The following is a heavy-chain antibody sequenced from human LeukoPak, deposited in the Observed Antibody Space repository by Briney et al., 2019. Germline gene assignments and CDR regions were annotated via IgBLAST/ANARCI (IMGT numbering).Heavy chain of an antibody. V-gene: IGHV1-69*04. CDR3: ARANGDYDWFDP. J-gene: IGHJ5*02. Sequence: ASVKVSCKASGGTFSSYAISWVRQAPGQGLEWMGRIIPILGIANYAQKFQGRVTITADKSTSTAYMELSRLRSDDTAVYYCARANGDYDWFDPWGQGTLVTVSS. CDR2: IIPILGIA. CDR1: GGTFSSYA. D-gene: IGHD4-17*01.